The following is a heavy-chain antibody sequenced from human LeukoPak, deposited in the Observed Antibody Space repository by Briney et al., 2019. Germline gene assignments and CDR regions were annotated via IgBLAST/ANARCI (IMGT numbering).Heavy chain of an antibody. CDR1: GFTFSTYA. J-gene: IGHJ4*02. D-gene: IGHD1/OR15-1a*01. V-gene: IGHV3-30*04. Sequence: GGSLRLSCAASGFTFSTYALHWVRQAPGEGLEWVAVTSYNGGIIYVADSVEGRFTISRDNCKNTLYLEMNNLRVEDTAVYCCARALNNAWHNIGYWGEGALVSVSS. CDR3: ARALNNAWHNIGY. CDR2: TSYNGGII.